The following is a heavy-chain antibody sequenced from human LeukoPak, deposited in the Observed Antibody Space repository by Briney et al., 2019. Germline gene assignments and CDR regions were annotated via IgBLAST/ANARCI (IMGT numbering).Heavy chain of an antibody. Sequence: GGSLRLSCAASGFTFSSYWMSWVRQAPGKGLEWVANIKQDGSEKYYVDSVKGRFTISRDNSKNTLYLQMNSLRAEDTAVYYCAKFGNYYDSSGYIDNWGQGTLVTVSS. V-gene: IGHV3-7*01. D-gene: IGHD3-22*01. J-gene: IGHJ4*02. CDR1: GFTFSSYW. CDR2: IKQDGSEK. CDR3: AKFGNYYDSSGYIDN.